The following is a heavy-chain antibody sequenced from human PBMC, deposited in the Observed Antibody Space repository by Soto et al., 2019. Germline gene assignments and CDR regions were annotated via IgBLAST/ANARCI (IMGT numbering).Heavy chain of an antibody. Sequence: QLQLQESGPGLVKPSETLSLTCSVSGGSINSSSYFWGWVRQPPGKGLEWIGSIYYSRSTYYNPSLRSRVTISVDTSKNLFSLKLSSVTAADTAVFYCARHYSSGSRNWFDPWGQGTLVTVSS. D-gene: IGHD6-19*01. CDR1: GGSINSSSYF. CDR3: ARHYSSGSRNWFDP. CDR2: IYYSRST. V-gene: IGHV4-39*01. J-gene: IGHJ5*02.